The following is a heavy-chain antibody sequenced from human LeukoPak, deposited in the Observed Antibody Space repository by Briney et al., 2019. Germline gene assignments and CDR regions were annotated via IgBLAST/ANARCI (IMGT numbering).Heavy chain of an antibody. CDR3: AKGLHTPHYYGSGSSYYYYYMDV. CDR2: ISGSGGST. D-gene: IGHD3-10*01. V-gene: IGHV3-23*01. J-gene: IGHJ6*03. CDR1: GFTFSSYA. Sequence: HGGSLRLSCAASGFTFSSYAMSWVRQAPGKGLEWVSAISGSGGSTYYADSVKGRFTISRDNSKNTLYLQMNSLRAEDTAVYYCAKGLHTPHYYGSGSSYYYYYMDVWGKGTTVTISS.